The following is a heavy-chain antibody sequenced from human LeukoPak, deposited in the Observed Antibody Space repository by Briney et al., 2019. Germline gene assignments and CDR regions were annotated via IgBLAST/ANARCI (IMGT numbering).Heavy chain of an antibody. Sequence: SETLSLTCAVHGGSFSGYYWSWIRQPPGKGLEWIGEINHSGSTNYNPSLKSRVTISVDTSKNQFSLKLSSVTAADTAVYYCATRGVADYWGQGTLVTVSS. J-gene: IGHJ4*02. V-gene: IGHV4-34*01. D-gene: IGHD3-10*01. CDR3: ATRGVADY. CDR1: GGSFSGYY. CDR2: INHSGST.